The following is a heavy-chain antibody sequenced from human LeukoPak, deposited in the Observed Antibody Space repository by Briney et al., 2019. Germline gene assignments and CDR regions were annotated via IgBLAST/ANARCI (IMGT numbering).Heavy chain of an antibody. Sequence: SETLSLTCTVSGGSISSSNYYWGWIREPPAKGLEWIGSIYYSGSTYYSPSLKSRLTISVDTSKIQFSLKLSSVTAADTAVYYCARHQNYYGSGSSYTPLDYWGQGTLVTVSS. CDR3: ARHQNYYGSGSSYTPLDY. J-gene: IGHJ4*02. CDR1: GGSISSSNYY. CDR2: IYYSGST. D-gene: IGHD3-10*01. V-gene: IGHV4-39*01.